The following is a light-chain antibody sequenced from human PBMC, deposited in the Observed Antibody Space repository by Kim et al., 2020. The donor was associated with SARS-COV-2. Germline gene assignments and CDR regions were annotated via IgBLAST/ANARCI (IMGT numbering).Light chain of an antibody. J-gene: IGLJ1*01. CDR2: TNG. V-gene: IGLV1-44*01. CDR3: AAWDDSLKGYV. Sequence: QRVTIPGSGSSANIGNNPVTWYQQLPGTAPKLLIYTNGQRPSGVPDRFSGSKSGTSASLAINGLQSEDETDYYCAAWDDSLKGYVFGTGTKVTVL. CDR1: SANIGNNP.